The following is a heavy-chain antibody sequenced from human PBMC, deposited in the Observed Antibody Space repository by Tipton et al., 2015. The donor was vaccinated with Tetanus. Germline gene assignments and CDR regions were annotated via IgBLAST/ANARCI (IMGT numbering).Heavy chain of an antibody. V-gene: IGHV4-34*01. D-gene: IGHD1-14*01. CDR2: INHSGST. J-gene: IGHJ6*02. Sequence: TLSLTCAVYGGSFSGYYWSWIRQPPGKGLEWIGEINHSGSTNYNPSLKSRVTISVDTSKNQFSLKLSSVTAADTAVYYCAGGARSLNYYYYGMDVWGQGTTVTVSS. CDR3: AGGARSLNYYYYGMDV. CDR1: GGSFSGYY.